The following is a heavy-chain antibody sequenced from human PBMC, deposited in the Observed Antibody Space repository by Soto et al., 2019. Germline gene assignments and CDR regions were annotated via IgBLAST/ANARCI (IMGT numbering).Heavy chain of an antibody. Sequence: WGSLRLSCAASGFTFSSYGMHWVRQAPGKGLEWVAVIWYDGSNKYYADSVKGRFTISRDNSKNTLYLQMNSLRAEDTAVYYCARGHSYCISPSCSASGFDYWGQGTLVTVSS. D-gene: IGHD2-2*01. CDR3: ARGHSYCISPSCSASGFDY. J-gene: IGHJ4*02. V-gene: IGHV3-33*01. CDR2: IWYDGSNK. CDR1: GFTFSSYG.